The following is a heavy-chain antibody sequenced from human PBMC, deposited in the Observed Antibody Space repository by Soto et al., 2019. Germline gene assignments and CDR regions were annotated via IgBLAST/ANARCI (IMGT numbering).Heavy chain of an antibody. CDR2: IYYSGST. V-gene: IGHV4-31*03. J-gene: IGHJ6*02. CDR3: ARDLGGSGPGYYYYYGMDV. D-gene: IGHD3-10*01. Sequence: SETLSLTCTVSGGSISSGGYYWSWIRQHPGKGLEWIGYIYYSGSTYYNPSLKSRVTISVDTSKNQFSLKLSSVTAADTAVYYCARDLGGSGPGYYYYYGMDVWGQGTTVTVSS. CDR1: GGSISSGGYY.